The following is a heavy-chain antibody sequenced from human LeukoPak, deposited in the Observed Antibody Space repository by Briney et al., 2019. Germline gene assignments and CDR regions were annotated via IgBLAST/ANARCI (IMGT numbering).Heavy chain of an antibody. CDR2: IWYDGSNK. CDR1: GFTFSSYG. Sequence: GGSLRLSCAASGFTFSSYGMHWVRQAPGKGLEWVAVIWYDGSNKYYADSVKGRFTISGDNSKNTLYLQMNSLRAEDTAVYYCAKDTGQYQYYFDYWGQGTLVTVSS. V-gene: IGHV3-33*06. CDR3: AKDTGQYQYYFDY. D-gene: IGHD3-10*01. J-gene: IGHJ4*02.